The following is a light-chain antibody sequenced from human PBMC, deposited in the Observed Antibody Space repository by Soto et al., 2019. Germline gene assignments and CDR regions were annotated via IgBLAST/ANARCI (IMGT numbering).Light chain of an antibody. Sequence: EVVLTQSPATLSLFPGERATLSCRASQSVSSYLAWYQQKPGQAPRLLIYDASNRATGIPARFSGSGSGTDFTLTISSLEPEDFAVYYCQQRSNWPRTFSQGTKLEIK. CDR3: QQRSNWPRT. CDR2: DAS. V-gene: IGKV3-11*01. CDR1: QSVSSY. J-gene: IGKJ2*01.